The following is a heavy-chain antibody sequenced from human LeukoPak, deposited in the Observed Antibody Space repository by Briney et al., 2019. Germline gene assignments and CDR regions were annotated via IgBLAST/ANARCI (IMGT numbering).Heavy chain of an antibody. J-gene: IGHJ4*02. CDR2: IKQDGSEK. CDR3: ASLDYDSPPDY. D-gene: IGHD3-22*01. CDR1: GFTFSSYW. V-gene: IGHV3-7*01. Sequence: PGGSLRLSCAASGFTFSSYWMSWVRQAPGKGLEWVANIKQDGSEKYYVDSVKGRFTISRDNAKSSLYLQMNSLRAEDTAVYYCASLDYDSPPDYWGQGTLVTVSS.